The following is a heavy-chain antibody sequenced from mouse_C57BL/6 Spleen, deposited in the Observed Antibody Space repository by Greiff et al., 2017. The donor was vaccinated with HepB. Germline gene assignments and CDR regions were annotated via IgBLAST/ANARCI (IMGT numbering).Heavy chain of an antibody. Sequence: QVQLQQSGPELVKPGASVKISCKASGYAFRSSWMNWVKQRPGKGLEWIGRIYPGDGDTNYNGKFKGKATLTADKSSSTAYMQLSSLTSEDSAVYFCARYDGYYQGGFAYWGQGTLVTVSA. V-gene: IGHV1-82*01. CDR3: ARYDGYYQGGFAY. CDR2: IYPGDGDT. D-gene: IGHD2-3*01. CDR1: GYAFRSSW. J-gene: IGHJ3*01.